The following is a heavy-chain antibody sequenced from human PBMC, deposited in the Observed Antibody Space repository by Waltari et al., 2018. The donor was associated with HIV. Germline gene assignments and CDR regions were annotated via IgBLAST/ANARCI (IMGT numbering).Heavy chain of an antibody. CDR2: IYTSGRT. D-gene: IGHD4-4*01. CDR3: ARGGDDYNLAFDI. Sequence: QVQLQESGPGLVKPSQTLSLTCTVSGGSISSGSYYWSWIRQPAGKGLEWIGRIYTSGRTNYNPSLKSRVTISVDTSKNQFSLKVTSVTAADTAVYYCARGGDDYNLAFDIWGQGTMVTVSS. CDR1: GGSISSGSYY. J-gene: IGHJ3*02. V-gene: IGHV4-61*02.